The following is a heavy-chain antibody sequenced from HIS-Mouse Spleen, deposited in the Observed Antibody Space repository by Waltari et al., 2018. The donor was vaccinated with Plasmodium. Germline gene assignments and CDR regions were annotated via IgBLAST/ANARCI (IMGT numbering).Heavy chain of an antibody. CDR3: ARDRITGTSYFDY. D-gene: IGHD1-7*01. CDR1: GGSISSSSYY. CDR2: IYYSGST. J-gene: IGHJ4*02. V-gene: IGHV4-39*07. Sequence: QLQLQESGPGLVKPSETLSLTCTVSGGSISSSSYYWGWIRQPPGKGLEWIGSIYYSGSTYYHPALKSRGTIAVDTSKNQFSLKLSSVTAADTAVYYCARDRITGTSYFDYWGQGTLVTVSS.